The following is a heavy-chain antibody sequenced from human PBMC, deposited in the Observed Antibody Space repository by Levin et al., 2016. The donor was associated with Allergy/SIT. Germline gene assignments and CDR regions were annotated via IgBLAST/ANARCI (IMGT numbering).Heavy chain of an antibody. CDR1: GFTFSSYS. Sequence: GESLKISCAASGFTFSSYSMNWVRQAPGKGLEWVSYISSSSSTIYYADSVKGRFTISRDNAKNSLYLQMNSLRDEDTAVYYCARANSVWELRPWWYFDLWGRGTLVTVSS. D-gene: IGHD1-26*01. J-gene: IGHJ2*01. CDR2: ISSSSSTI. CDR3: ARANSVWELRPWWYFDL. V-gene: IGHV3-48*02.